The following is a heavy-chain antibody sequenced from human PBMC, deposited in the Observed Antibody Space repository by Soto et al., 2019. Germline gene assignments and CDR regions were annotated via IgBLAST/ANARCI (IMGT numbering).Heavy chain of an antibody. CDR1: GLTFSNYA. D-gene: IGHD1-7*01. Sequence: GSLRLSCATSGLTFSNYAMSWVRQAPGGGLEWVSSMSGSSSTTYYADSVRGRFTISRDRSKNTLYLQMSSLRAEDTALYYCAKNQERELPRVIDFWGQGTLVTVSS. CDR3: AKNQERELPRVIDF. V-gene: IGHV3-23*01. J-gene: IGHJ4*02. CDR2: MSGSSSTT.